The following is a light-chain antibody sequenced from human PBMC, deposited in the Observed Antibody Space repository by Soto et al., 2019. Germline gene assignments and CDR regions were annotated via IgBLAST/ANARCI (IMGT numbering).Light chain of an antibody. CDR2: KIS. J-gene: IGKJ1*01. Sequence: DVVMTQSPLSLPVTLGQPASISCRSTQSLVYSDGNTYLNWFHQRPGQSPRRLIYKISKRDSGXXXXXXXXXXXXXXXXXXXRVEAEDVGFYYCMQGTHWPWTFGQGTKLEIK. V-gene: IGKV2-30*01. CDR1: QSLVYSDGNTY. CDR3: MQGTHWPWT.